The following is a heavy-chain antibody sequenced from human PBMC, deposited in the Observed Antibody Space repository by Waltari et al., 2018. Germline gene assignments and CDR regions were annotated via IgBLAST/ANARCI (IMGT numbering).Heavy chain of an antibody. D-gene: IGHD3-10*01. V-gene: IGHV4-39*07. CDR2: IYYSGST. J-gene: IGHJ4*02. CDR1: GGSISSSSYY. Sequence: QLQLQESGPGLVKPSETLSLTCTVSGGSISSSSYYLGWIRQPPGKGLEWIGSIYYSGSTYYNPSLKSRVTISVDTSKNQFSLKLSSVTAADTAVYYCARDLPGDFDYWGQGTLVTVSS. CDR3: ARDLPGDFDY.